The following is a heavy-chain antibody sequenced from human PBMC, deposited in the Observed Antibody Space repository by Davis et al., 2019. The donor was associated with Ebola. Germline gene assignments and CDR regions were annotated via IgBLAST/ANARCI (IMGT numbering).Heavy chain of an antibody. CDR1: GFTFSSYW. CDR3: ARENTYYDFWSGYLDY. Sequence: GESLKISCAASGFTFSSYWMSWVRQAPGKGLEWVANIKQDGSEKYYVDSVKGRFTISRDNAKNSLYLQMNSLRAEDTAVYYCARENTYYDFWSGYLDYWGQGTLVTVSS. V-gene: IGHV3-7*03. CDR2: IKQDGSEK. J-gene: IGHJ4*02. D-gene: IGHD3-3*01.